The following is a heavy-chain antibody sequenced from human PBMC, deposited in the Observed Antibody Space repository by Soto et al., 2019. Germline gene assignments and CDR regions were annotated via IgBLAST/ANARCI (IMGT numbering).Heavy chain of an antibody. J-gene: IGHJ5*02. CDR3: ARRGRGADYYDSTGFYHDFDV. Sequence: PGESLKISCKGSGYIFSNYWIVWVRQMPGKGLEWMGMIYPGDSDTRYSLSFQGQVTISADKSINIAHLQWSSLKASDTAIYYCARRGRGADYYDSTGFYHDFDVWGQGTPVTVSS. V-gene: IGHV5-51*01. CDR1: GYIFSNYW. CDR2: IYPGDSDT. D-gene: IGHD3-22*01.